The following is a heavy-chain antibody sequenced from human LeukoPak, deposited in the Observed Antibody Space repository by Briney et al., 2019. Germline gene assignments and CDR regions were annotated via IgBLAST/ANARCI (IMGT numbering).Heavy chain of an antibody. CDR3: ARGGGYDPPLFDY. CDR1: GGTFSSYT. J-gene: IGHJ4*02. Sequence: SVKVSCKASGGTFSSYTISWVRQAPGQGLEWMGRIIPILGIANYAQKFQGRVTITADKSTSTAYMELSSLRSEDTAVYYCARGGGYDPPLFDYWGQGTLVTVSS. D-gene: IGHD5-12*01. V-gene: IGHV1-69*02. CDR2: IIPILGIA.